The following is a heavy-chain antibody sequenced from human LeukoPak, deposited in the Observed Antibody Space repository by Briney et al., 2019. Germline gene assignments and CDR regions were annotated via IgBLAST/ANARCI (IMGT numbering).Heavy chain of an antibody. CDR2: ISGSGAST. CDR3: AELGITMIGGV. J-gene: IGHJ6*04. Sequence: GGSLRLSCAASGFTFDRYGMSWVRQAPGKGLEWVSDISGSGASTYYADSVKGRFTISRDNAKNSLYLQMNSLRAEDTAVYYCAELGITMIGGVWGKGTTVTISS. V-gene: IGHV3-23*01. D-gene: IGHD3-10*02. CDR1: GFTFDRYG.